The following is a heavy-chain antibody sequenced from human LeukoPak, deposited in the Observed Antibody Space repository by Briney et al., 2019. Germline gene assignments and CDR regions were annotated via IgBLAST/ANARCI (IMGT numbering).Heavy chain of an antibody. V-gene: IGHV1-2*02. D-gene: IGHD5-24*01. Sequence: ASVAVSCTASGYTFTGYYMHWVRQAPGQGLEWMGWINPNSGGTNYAQKFQGRVTMTRDTSISTAYMELSRLRSDDTAVYYCARGRRWLQLGLDYWGQGTLVTVSS. CDR2: INPNSGGT. J-gene: IGHJ4*02. CDR3: ARGRRWLQLGLDY. CDR1: GYTFTGYY.